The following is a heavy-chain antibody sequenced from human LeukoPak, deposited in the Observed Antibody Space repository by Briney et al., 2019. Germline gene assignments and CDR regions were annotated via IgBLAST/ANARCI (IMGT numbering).Heavy chain of an antibody. CDR1: GFTFSIYW. CDR2: IKEDGSEK. J-gene: IGHJ4*02. V-gene: IGHV3-7*03. Sequence: GGSLRLSCAASGFTFSIYWMSWVRQAPGKGLEWVANIKEDGSEKYYVDSVKGRFTISRDNAKNSLYLQMNSLRAEDTAVYYCAKATGCYYVPTDGDFDYWGQGTLVTVSS. CDR3: AKATGCYYVPTDGDFDY. D-gene: IGHD1-26*01.